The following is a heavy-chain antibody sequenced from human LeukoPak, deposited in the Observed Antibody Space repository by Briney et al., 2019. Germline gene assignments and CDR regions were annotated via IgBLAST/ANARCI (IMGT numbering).Heavy chain of an antibody. V-gene: IGHV3-48*03. D-gene: IGHD6-13*01. CDR3: AREGSTWGGDWFDP. Sequence: GGSLRLSCAPSGFTLSSYEMNWVRQAPGKGLEWVSYISSSGSTIYYVDPVKGRFTISRDNAKNSLYLQMNSLRVEDTAVYYCAREGSTWGGDWFDPWGQGTLVTVSS. J-gene: IGHJ5*02. CDR1: GFTLSSYE. CDR2: ISSSGSTI.